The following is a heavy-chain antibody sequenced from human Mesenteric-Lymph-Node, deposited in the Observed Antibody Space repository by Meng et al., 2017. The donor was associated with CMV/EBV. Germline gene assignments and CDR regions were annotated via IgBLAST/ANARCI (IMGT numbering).Heavy chain of an antibody. V-gene: IGHV3-30*02. CDR2: IRYDGSNK. CDR3: ARTDPGVSSHYYGMDV. Sequence: GESLKISCAASGFTFSSYGMHWVRQAPGKGLEWVAFIRYDGSNKYYADSVKGRFTISRDNSKKSLFLQMNSLRAEDTAVYYCARTDPGVSSHYYGMDVWGQGTTVTVSS. CDR1: GFTFSSYG. D-gene: IGHD1-26*01. J-gene: IGHJ6*02.